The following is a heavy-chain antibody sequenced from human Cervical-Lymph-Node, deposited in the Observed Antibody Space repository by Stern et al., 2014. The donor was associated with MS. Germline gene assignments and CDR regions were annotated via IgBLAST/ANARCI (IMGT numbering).Heavy chain of an antibody. CDR3: ARHVQGFDY. J-gene: IGHJ4*02. CDR1: GYSFTIYY. Sequence: EVQLLESGAEVKKPGASLKLSCKLSGYSFTIYYIAWVRQMPGKGLEWMGVIYPYDSDTTYSPSFQGQVTISADKSITAACLQWSSLRAADTAMYYCARHVQGFDYWGQGTLVTVSS. CDR2: IYPYDSDT. V-gene: IGHV5-51*01.